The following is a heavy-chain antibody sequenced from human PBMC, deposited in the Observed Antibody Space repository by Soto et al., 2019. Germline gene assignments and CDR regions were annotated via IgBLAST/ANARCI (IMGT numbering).Heavy chain of an antibody. CDR2: ISYDGSRQ. CDR1: GFTLRTYA. CDR3: GREQNSGYYRTADY. V-gene: IGHV3-30*14. J-gene: IGHJ4*02. Sequence: QVQLVESGGGVVQPGRSLRLSCTASGFTLRTYAMHWVRQAPGKGLEWLAVISYDGSRQVYADSMEGRITISRDASNNTLYLQMNSLRPEDTAVYFCGREQNSGYYRTADYWGQGTLVSVSS. D-gene: IGHD3-22*01.